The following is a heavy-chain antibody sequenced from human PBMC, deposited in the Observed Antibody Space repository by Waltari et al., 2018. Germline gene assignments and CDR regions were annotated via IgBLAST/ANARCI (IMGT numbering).Heavy chain of an antibody. CDR2: IYSGGST. D-gene: IGHD3-16*02. J-gene: IGHJ4*02. V-gene: IGHV3-23*03. CDR3: AKDTRLRLGELSPFDY. CDR1: GFTFSSYA. Sequence: EVQLLESGGGLVQPGGSLRLSCVASGFTFSSYAMSWVRQATGKGLEWVSVIYSGGSTYYADSVKGRFTISRDNSKNTLYLQMNSLRAEDTAVYYWAKDTRLRLGELSPFDYWGQGTLVTVSS.